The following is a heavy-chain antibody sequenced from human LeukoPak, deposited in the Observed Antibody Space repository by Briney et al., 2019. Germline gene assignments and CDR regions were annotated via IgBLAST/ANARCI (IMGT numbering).Heavy chain of an antibody. V-gene: IGHV4-4*02. CDR1: GGSISSSNW. CDR2: IYHSGST. J-gene: IGHJ5*02. Sequence: SETLSLTCAVSGGSISSSNWWSWVRQPPGRGLEWIGEIYHSGSTNYNPSLKSRVTISVDRSKNQFSLKLSSVTAADTAVYYCARDLEESNWFDPWGQGTLVTVSS. CDR3: ARDLEESNWFDP.